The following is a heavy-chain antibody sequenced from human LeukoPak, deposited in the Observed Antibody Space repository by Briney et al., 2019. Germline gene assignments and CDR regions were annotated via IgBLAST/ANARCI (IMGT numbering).Heavy chain of an antibody. Sequence: GGSLRLSCAASGFTFSSYPMSWVRQAPGKGLEWGSAISGSGGSTYYADSVKGRLTISRDNSKNTLYLQMTSLRAEDTAVYYCAKQAYCSSTSCYLVDYWGQGTLVTVSS. D-gene: IGHD2-2*01. CDR3: AKQAYCSSTSCYLVDY. CDR1: GFTFSSYP. V-gene: IGHV3-23*01. CDR2: ISGSGGST. J-gene: IGHJ4*02.